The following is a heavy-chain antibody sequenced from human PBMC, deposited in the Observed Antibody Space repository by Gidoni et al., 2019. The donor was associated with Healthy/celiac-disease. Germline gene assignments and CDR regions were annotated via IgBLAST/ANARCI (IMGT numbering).Heavy chain of an antibody. J-gene: IGHJ2*01. CDR1: GGSISSGGYS. Sequence: QLQLQESGSGLVKPSQTLSLTCAVSGGSISSGGYSWSWIRQPPGKGLEWIGYIYHSGSTYYNPSLKSRVTISVDRSKNQFSLKLSSMTAADTAVYYCARGPSTTLRALRDWYFDLWGRGTLVTVSS. CDR2: IYHSGST. CDR3: ARGPSTTLRALRDWYFDL. D-gene: IGHD4-17*01. V-gene: IGHV4-30-2*01.